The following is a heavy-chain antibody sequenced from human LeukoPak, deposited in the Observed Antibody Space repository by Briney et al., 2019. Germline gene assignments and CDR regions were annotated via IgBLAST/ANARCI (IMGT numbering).Heavy chain of an antibody. J-gene: IGHJ4*02. CDR2: INHSGST. CDR1: GGSFSGYY. V-gene: IGHV4-34*01. CDR3: ARALGGYSYGYAY. D-gene: IGHD5-18*01. Sequence: SETLSLTCAVYGGSFSGYYWSWIRQPPGKGLEWIGGINHSGSTNYNPSLKSRVTISVDTSKNQFSLKLSPVTAADTAVYYCARALGGYSYGYAYWGQGTLVTVSS.